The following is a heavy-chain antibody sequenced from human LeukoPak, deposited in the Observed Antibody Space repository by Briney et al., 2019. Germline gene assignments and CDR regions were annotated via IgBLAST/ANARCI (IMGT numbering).Heavy chain of an antibody. V-gene: IGHV4-39*07. Sequence: SETLSLTCTVSGGSINTPNYYWGWIRQTPGKGMEWIGNIFYSGGTYYSPSLTSRVTISLDTSRNQFSLKLNSVTAADTAVYYCARALRPGIAAAGSFDIWGQGTMVTVSS. J-gene: IGHJ3*02. CDR1: GGSINTPNYY. D-gene: IGHD6-13*01. CDR3: ARALRPGIAAAGSFDI. CDR2: IFYSGGT.